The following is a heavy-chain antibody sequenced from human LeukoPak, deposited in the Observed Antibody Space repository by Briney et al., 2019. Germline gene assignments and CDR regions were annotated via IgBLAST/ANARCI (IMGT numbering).Heavy chain of an antibody. D-gene: IGHD4-17*01. CDR1: GDSLTSGSRY. V-gene: IGHV4-61*09. CDR2: FYSSTRT. J-gene: IGHJ6*04. Sequence: SETLSLTCTVSGDSLTSGSRYWSWIRQPAGKGLEWIGHFYSSTRTTYNPSLESRVTISGDTAKNQFSLKLDSVTAADTAVYFCARCMSELDYGDYAYYYHMDVWGKGTTVTVSS. CDR3: ARCMSELDYGDYAYYYHMDV.